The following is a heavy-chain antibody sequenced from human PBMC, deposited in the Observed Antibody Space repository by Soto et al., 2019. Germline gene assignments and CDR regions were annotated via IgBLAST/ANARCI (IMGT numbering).Heavy chain of an antibody. Sequence: PGGSLRLSCAASGFTFSSYAMSWVRQAPGRGLEWVSIISGNGGSTYYAASVKGRFTISRDKTKNTLYLQMDSLTAEDTAVYYCAKGSEFSNSYTLDFDFWGQGALVTVSS. CDR1: GFTFSSYA. D-gene: IGHD6-6*01. CDR2: ISGNGGST. V-gene: IGHV3-23*01. CDR3: AKGSEFSNSYTLDFDF. J-gene: IGHJ4*02.